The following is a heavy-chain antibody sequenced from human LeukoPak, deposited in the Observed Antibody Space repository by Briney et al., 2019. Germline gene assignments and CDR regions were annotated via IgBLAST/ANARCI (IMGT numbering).Heavy chain of an antibody. Sequence: ASVKVSCKASGYTFTGYYMHWVRQAPGQGLEWMGWINPNSGGTNYAQKFQGRVTMTRDTSISTAYMELSRLRSDDTAVYYCARGAHIVVVPAASHDYWGQGTLVTVSS. J-gene: IGHJ4*02. CDR1: GYTFTGYY. CDR2: INPNSGGT. V-gene: IGHV1-2*02. CDR3: ARGAHIVVVPAASHDY. D-gene: IGHD2-2*01.